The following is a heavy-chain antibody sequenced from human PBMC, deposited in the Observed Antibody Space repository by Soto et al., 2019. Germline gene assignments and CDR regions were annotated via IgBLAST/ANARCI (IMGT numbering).Heavy chain of an antibody. V-gene: IGHV1-18*01. CDR3: ARGLHYYDSSGYSPRADAFDI. CDR1: GYTFTSYG. Sequence: ASVKVSCKASGYTFTSYGISCVRQAPGQGLEWMGWISAYNGNTNYAQKLQGRVTMTTDTSTSTAYMELRSLRSDDTAVYYCARGLHYYDSSGYSPRADAFDIWGQGTMVTVSS. CDR2: ISAYNGNT. J-gene: IGHJ3*02. D-gene: IGHD3-22*01.